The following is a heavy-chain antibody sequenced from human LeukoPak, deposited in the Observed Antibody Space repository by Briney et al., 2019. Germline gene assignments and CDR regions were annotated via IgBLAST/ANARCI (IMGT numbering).Heavy chain of an antibody. CDR1: GYSFTSYG. CDR3: ARDFTAATPYSFDY. CDR2: ISGYNGNT. J-gene: IGHJ4*02. D-gene: IGHD2-15*01. V-gene: IGHV1-18*01. Sequence: GASVKVSCKASGYSFTSYGITWVRQAPGQGLEWMGWISGYNGNTYYAQKVQGRVTMSTDTSTSTAYMELRSLRSDDTAVYYCARDFTAATPYSFDYWGQGTLVTVSS.